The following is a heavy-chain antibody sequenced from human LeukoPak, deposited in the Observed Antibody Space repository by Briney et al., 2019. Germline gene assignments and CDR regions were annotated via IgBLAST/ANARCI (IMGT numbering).Heavy chain of an antibody. D-gene: IGHD3-3*01. CDR3: ARDSVEGFFFGF. CDR1: GYTFSDYY. Sequence: ASVKVSCKASGYTFSDYYMHWVRQAPGQGLEWMGWINPNNGGTNYAQKFQGRVTMTRDTSISTAYMDLSRLRSDDTAVYYCARDSVEGFFFGFWGQGTLVTVSS. V-gene: IGHV1-2*02. CDR2: INPNNGGT. J-gene: IGHJ4*02.